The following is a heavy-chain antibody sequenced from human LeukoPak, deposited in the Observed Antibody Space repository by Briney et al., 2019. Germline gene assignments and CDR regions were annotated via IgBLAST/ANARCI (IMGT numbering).Heavy chain of an antibody. CDR3: EKDGERYCSSTGCYFTWFPP. D-gene: IGHD2-2*01. CDR1: GFTFSSYA. V-gene: IGHV3-23*01. CDR2: ISGSGGST. J-gene: IGHJ5*02. Sequence: GGSLRLSCAASGFTFSSYAMSWVRQAPGKGLEWVSAISGSGGSTYYADSVKGRFTISRDNSKNTLYLQMNSLRAEDTAVYYWEKDGERYCSSTGCYFTWFPPGGRGPRVTAS.